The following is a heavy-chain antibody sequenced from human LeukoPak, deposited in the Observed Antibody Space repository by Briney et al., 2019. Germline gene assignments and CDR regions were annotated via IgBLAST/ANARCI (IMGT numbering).Heavy chain of an antibody. CDR1: GFTFSSYS. CDR2: ISSSSSYI. J-gene: IGHJ6*04. D-gene: IGHD2-2*01. CDR3: ARLKVVVVPAATSYYYYYGMDV. Sequence: GGSLRLSCAASGFTFSSYSMNWVRQAPGEGLEWVSSISSSSSYIYYADSVKGRFTISRDNAKNSLYLQMNSLRAEDTAVYYCARLKVVVVPAATSYYYYYGMDVWGKGTTVTVSS. V-gene: IGHV3-21*01.